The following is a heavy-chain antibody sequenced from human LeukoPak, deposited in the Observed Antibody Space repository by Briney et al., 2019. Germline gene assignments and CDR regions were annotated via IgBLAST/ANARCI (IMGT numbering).Heavy chain of an antibody. D-gene: IGHD6-19*01. CDR1: GFTFSDHF. J-gene: IGHJ4*02. Sequence: GGSLRLSCVVSGFTFSDHFLDWVRQAPGKGREWVGRSRNKAKSYTTEYAASVKGRFTISRDDSKNSLYLQMNSLKTEDTAVYYCVRVGSVAGSDYLDYWGQGTLVTVSS. V-gene: IGHV3-72*01. CDR2: SRNKAKSYTT. CDR3: VRVGSVAGSDYLDY.